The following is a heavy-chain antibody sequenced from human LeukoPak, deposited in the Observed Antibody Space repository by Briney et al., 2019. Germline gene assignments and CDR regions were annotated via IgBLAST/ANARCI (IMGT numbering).Heavy chain of an antibody. CDR1: GDSLSSSY. CDR2: IYTSGYT. J-gene: IGHJ5*02. Sequence: SETLSLTCTVSGDSLSSSYWSWVREPAGKELEWMGRIYTSGYTNYNPSLKGRVTMSVDTSKNQFSLKLTSVTDADAAVYYCARDIGSQMATISDWFDPWGQGLLVTVSS. D-gene: IGHD5-24*01. CDR3: ARDIGSQMATISDWFDP. V-gene: IGHV4-4*07.